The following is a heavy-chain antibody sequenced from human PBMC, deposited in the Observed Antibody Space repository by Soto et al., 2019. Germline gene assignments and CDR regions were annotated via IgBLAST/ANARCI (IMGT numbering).Heavy chain of an antibody. Sequence: EMHVVDSGGGLVKPGGSLRLSCAASGFTFSHAWMSWVRQAPGKGLEWVGRIKSKADGETKDYGAPVRGRFTISRDDAKDTLYLQMNSLRIEDTAAYYCCVVKRLDQSSTSGYWFDPWGPGTLVTVSS. D-gene: IGHD2-15*01. CDR1: GFTFSHAW. J-gene: IGHJ5*02. V-gene: IGHV3-15*01. CDR3: CVVKRLDQSSTSGYWFDP. CDR2: IKSKADGETK.